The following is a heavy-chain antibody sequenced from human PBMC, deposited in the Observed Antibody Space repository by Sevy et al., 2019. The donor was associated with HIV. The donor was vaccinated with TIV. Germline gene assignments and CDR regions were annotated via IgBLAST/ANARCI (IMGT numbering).Heavy chain of an antibody. J-gene: IGHJ3*02. D-gene: IGHD3-3*01. CDR1: GGSISSYY. V-gene: IGHV4-59*01. CDR2: IYYSGST. CDR3: ARGLKDVTIFGVAIKGGAFDI. Sequence: SETLSLTCTVSGGSISSYYWSWIRQPPGKGLEWIGYIYYSGSTNYNPSLKSRVTISADTSKNQFSLKLSSVTAADTAVYYCARGLKDVTIFGVAIKGGAFDIWGQGTMVTVSS.